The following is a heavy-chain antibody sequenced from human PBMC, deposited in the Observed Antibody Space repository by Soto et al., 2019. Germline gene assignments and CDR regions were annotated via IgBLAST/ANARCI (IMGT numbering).Heavy chain of an antibody. CDR2: ISSTTNYI. Sequence: GGSLRLSCAASGFTFSSYAMHRVRQAPGKGLEWVSSISSTTNYIYYGDSMKGRFTISRDNAKNSLYLEMNSLRAEDTAVYYCARESEDLTSNFDYWGQGTLVTVSS. CDR3: ARESEDLTSNFDY. J-gene: IGHJ4*02. CDR1: GFTFSSYA. V-gene: IGHV3-21*06.